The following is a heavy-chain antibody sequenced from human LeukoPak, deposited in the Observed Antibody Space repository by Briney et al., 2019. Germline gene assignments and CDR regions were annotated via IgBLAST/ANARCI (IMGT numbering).Heavy chain of an antibody. D-gene: IGHD6-13*01. CDR3: ARDVDSSSLMFDYYYYMDV. CDR2: ISSSGSTI. Sequence: QAGGSLRLSCAASGFTFSSYEMNWVRQAPGKGLEWVSYISSSGSTIYYADSAKGRFTISRDNAKISLYLQMNSLRAEDTAVYYCARDVDSSSLMFDYYYYMDVWGKGTTVTVSS. J-gene: IGHJ6*03. CDR1: GFTFSSYE. V-gene: IGHV3-48*03.